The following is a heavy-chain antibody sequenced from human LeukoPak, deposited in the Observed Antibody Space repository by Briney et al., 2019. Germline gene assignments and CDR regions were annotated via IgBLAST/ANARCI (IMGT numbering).Heavy chain of an antibody. D-gene: IGHD6-6*01. Sequence: SETLSLTCAVYGGSFSGYYWSWIRQPPGKGLEWIGEINHSGSTNYNPSLKSRVTISVDTSKNQFSLKLSSVTAADTAVYYCARGRELVRLSTQHPPPYGMDVWGQGTRSPSP. CDR2: INHSGST. CDR3: ARGRELVRLSTQHPPPYGMDV. CDR1: GGSFSGYY. V-gene: IGHV4-34*01. J-gene: IGHJ6*02.